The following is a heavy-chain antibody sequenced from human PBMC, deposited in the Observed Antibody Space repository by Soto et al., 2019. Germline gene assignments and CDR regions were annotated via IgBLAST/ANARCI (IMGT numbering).Heavy chain of an antibody. V-gene: IGHV4-59*01. Sequence: TSETLSLTCTVSGGSISSYYWSWIRQPPEKGLEWIGYIYYSGSTNYNPSLKSRVTISVDTSKNQFSLKLSSVTAADTAVYYCAGKTYYDFWSGYYNLDYYPGMDVWGQGTTVTVSS. J-gene: IGHJ6*02. CDR2: IYYSGST. CDR1: GGSISSYY. D-gene: IGHD3-3*01. CDR3: AGKTYYDFWSGYYNLDYYPGMDV.